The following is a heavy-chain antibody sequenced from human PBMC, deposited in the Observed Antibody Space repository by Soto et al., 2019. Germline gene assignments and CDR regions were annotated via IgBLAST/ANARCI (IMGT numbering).Heavy chain of an antibody. D-gene: IGHD3-10*01. J-gene: IGHJ4*01. CDR3: ARAGSYRYFDY. CDR2: IYYSGST. V-gene: IGHV4-61*08. Sequence: QVQLQESGPGLVKPSETLSLTCSVSGGSVSSGGYYWSWIRQPPGKGLEWIGCIYYSGSTDYNPSLKSRVTMSLDKSKNQFSLKLNSVTAADTAVYFCARAGSYRYFDYX. CDR1: GGSVSSGGYY.